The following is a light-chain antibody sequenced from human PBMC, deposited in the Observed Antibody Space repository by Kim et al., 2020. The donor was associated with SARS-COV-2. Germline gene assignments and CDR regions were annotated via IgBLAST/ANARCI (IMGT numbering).Light chain of an antibody. V-gene: IGLV3-1*01. J-gene: IGLJ2*01. CDR2: QDS. Sequence: SPGPTASIPCSGDKLGDKYVCWYQQKPGQSPVLVIYQDSKRPSGIPERFSGSNSGNTATLTISGTQAMDEADYYCQAWDSSTGVVFGGGTQLTVL. CDR1: KLGDKY. CDR3: QAWDSSTGVV.